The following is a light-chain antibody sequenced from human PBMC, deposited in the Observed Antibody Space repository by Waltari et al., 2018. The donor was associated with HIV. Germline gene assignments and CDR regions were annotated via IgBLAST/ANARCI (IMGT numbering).Light chain of an antibody. CDR1: TTLIGGSNY. J-gene: IGLJ3*02. V-gene: IGLV2-14*03. CDR3: ASYLNFGSLV. CDR2: HVD. Sequence: QSALTQPASVSGSPGQSVTIPCTATTTLIGGSNYVSWYQHRPGEAPKLIIFHVDSRPTGISSRFSGSKSGNTASLTISGLQAEDEADFYCASYLNFGSLVFGGGTKLTVL.